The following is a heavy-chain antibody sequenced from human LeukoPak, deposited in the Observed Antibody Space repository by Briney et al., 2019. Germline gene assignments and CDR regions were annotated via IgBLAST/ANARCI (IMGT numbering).Heavy chain of an antibody. CDR2: IKQDGSEN. CDR1: GFTFSTYW. Sequence: GGSLRLSCAASGFTFSTYWMSWFRQAPGKGLEWVANIKQDGSENYYVDSVKGRFTISRDNAKNSLYLQMNSLRVEDTAVYYCGRGYFSRSGRGMDVWGPRDTVTVSP. CDR3: GRGYFSRSGRGMDV. D-gene: IGHD6-13*01. J-gene: IGHJ6*01. V-gene: IGHV3-7*01.